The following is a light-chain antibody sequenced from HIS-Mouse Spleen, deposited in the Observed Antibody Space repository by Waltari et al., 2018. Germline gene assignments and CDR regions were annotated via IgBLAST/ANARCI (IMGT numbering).Light chain of an antibody. CDR2: GAS. J-gene: IGKJ1*01. V-gene: IGKV3-15*01. CDR1: QSVSSN. CDR3: QQYNNWPPWT. Sequence: EIVMTQSPATLSVSPGERATLSCRASQSVSSNLAWYQQNPGQAPRLLIYGASTRATGIPARFSGSGSGTEFTLTISSMQSEEFAVYYCQQYNNWPPWTFGQGTKVEIK.